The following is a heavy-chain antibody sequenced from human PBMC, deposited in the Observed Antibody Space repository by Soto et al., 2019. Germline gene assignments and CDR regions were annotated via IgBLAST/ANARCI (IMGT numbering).Heavy chain of an antibody. CDR1: GFGVSNNY. V-gene: IGHV3-11*01. CDR3: ARVLVFYGGFDP. D-gene: IGHD2-21*02. J-gene: IGHJ5*02. CDR2: ISSSGSTI. Sequence: SGGSLRLSCAASGFGVSNNYMSWIRQAPGKGLEWVSYISSSGSTIYYADSVKGRFTISRDNAKNSLYLQMNSLRAEDTAVYYWARVLVFYGGFDPWGQGTLVTVSS.